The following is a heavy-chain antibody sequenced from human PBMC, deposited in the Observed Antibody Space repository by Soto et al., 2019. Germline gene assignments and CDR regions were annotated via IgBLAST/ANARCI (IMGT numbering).Heavy chain of an antibody. CDR2: INHSGST. CDR3: ARGRRGYCSGGSCYPGLY. V-gene: IGHV4-34*01. D-gene: IGHD2-15*01. J-gene: IGHJ4*02. CDR1: GGSFSGYY. Sequence: QVQLQQWGAGLLKPSETLSLTCAVYGGSFSGYYWSWIRQPPGKGLEWIGEINHSGSTNYNPSLKRRVTISVDTSKNQFSLKLSSVTAADTAVYYCARGRRGYCSGGSCYPGLYWGQGTLVTVSS.